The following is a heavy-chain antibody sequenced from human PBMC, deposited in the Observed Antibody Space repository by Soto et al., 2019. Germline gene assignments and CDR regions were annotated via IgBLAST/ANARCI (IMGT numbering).Heavy chain of an antibody. CDR1: GFTFSSYA. CDR3: VKDESINWYSGHFRH. V-gene: IGHV3-9*01. D-gene: IGHD6-13*01. J-gene: IGHJ1*01. CDR2: INWNSGSI. Sequence: PGGSLRLSCAASGFTFSSYAMNWARQAPGKGLEWVSGINWNSGSIGYGDSVKGRFAISRDNAKNSLHLQMNSLSAEDTAFYYCVKDESINWYSGHFRHWGQGTLVTVSS.